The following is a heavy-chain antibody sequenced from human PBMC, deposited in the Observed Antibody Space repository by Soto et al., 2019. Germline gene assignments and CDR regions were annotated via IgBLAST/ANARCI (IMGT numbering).Heavy chain of an antibody. CDR3: GTGSCRSAENTLDY. J-gene: IGHJ4*02. Sequence: EVHLVESGGGLVKPGGSLRLSCAASGFSFSNAWMSWVRQAPGKGLEWVGRIYSRTDGGTVDYAAPVKGRFTISRDDSKNTVYLQMNSLQTEDTAVYYCGTGSCRSAENTLDYWGQGTLVTVSS. CDR2: IYSRTDGGTV. D-gene: IGHD2-2*01. CDR1: GFSFSNAW. V-gene: IGHV3-15*01.